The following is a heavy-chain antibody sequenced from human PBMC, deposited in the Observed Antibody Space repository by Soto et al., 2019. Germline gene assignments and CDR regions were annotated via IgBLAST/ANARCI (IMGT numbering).Heavy chain of an antibody. CDR2: IKQDGSEN. Sequence: PAGSLRLSCAASDCTFSSDWRSWIRQAPGKGLEWVANIKQDGSENYYVDSVKGRFTISRDNAKNSLYLQMNSLRAEYTAVYYCTRAPDHQPLLHYFDYWGQVTLVTVSS. J-gene: IGHJ4*02. D-gene: IGHD2-2*01. CDR1: DCTFSSDW. CDR3: TRAPDHQPLLHYFDY. V-gene: IGHV3-7*05.